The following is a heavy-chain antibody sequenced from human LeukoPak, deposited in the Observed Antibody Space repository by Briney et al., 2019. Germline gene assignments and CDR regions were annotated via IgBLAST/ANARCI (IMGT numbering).Heavy chain of an antibody. CDR1: GFTFSSYA. Sequence: GGSLRLSCAASGFTFSSYAMGWVRQAPGKGLEWVSAISGSGGSTYYADSVKGRFTIPRDNSKNTLYLQMDSLRAEDTAVYYCANARQQLFEPQNGFDPWGQGTLVTVSS. CDR2: ISGSGGST. J-gene: IGHJ5*02. V-gene: IGHV3-23*01. CDR3: ANARQQLFEPQNGFDP. D-gene: IGHD6-13*01.